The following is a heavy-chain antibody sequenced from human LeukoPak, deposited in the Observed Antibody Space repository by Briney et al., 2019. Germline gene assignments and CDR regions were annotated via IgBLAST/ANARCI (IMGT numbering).Heavy chain of an antibody. Sequence: SCKASGYTFSNHEMNWVRQAPGKGLEWVAYTSRGGSDISYADSVKGRFTISTDNANSSLYLQMNSLRAEDTAVYFCVRARLIRLENFFDYWGQGTLVTVSS. D-gene: IGHD2-21*02. V-gene: IGHV3-48*03. CDR2: TSRGGSDI. J-gene: IGHJ4*02. CDR1: GYTFSNHE. CDR3: VRARLIRLENFFDY.